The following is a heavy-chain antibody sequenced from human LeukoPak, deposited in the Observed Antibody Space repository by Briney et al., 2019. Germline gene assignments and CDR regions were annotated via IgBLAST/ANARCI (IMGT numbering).Heavy chain of an antibody. CDR2: IKQDGSEE. D-gene: IGHD6-6*01. Sequence: PGGSLRLSCAASGFTFSNYWMSWVRQAPGKGLEWVANIKQDGSEEVYVDSLKGRFTISRDNAKNSLFLQMTTLRAEDTAVYYCARDPYSSTWSYGMDVWGQGTTVTVSS. J-gene: IGHJ6*02. V-gene: IGHV3-7*05. CDR3: ARDPYSSTWSYGMDV. CDR1: GFTFSNYW.